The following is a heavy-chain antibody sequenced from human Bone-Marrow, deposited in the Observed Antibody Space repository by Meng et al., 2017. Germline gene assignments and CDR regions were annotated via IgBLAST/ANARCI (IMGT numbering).Heavy chain of an antibody. CDR3: ARTRGYSYGYYGY. Sequence: QVQLQQWGAGLLKPSETLSLTCAVYGGSFSGYYWSWIRQPPGKGLEWIGEINHNGSTNYNPSLKSRVTISVDTTKNKFSLKLSSVTAADTAVYYCARTRGYSYGYYGYWGQGTLVTVSS. CDR2: INHNGST. V-gene: IGHV4-34*01. J-gene: IGHJ4*02. D-gene: IGHD5-18*01. CDR1: GGSFSGYY.